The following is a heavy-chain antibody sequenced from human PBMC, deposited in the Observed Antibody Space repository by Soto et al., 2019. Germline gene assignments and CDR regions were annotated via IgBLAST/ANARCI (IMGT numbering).Heavy chain of an antibody. CDR3: ARDPNGDYVGAFDI. J-gene: IGHJ3*02. D-gene: IGHD2-21*01. CDR2: ISASGGST. V-gene: IGHV3-23*01. Sequence: GGSLRLSCVASGFSFSSYAMSWVRQAPGKGLEWVSGISASGGSTYCADSVKGRFTISRDNSKNTLYLQMSSLRADDTALFYCARDPNGDYVGAFDIRGQGTMVTVSS. CDR1: GFSFSSYA.